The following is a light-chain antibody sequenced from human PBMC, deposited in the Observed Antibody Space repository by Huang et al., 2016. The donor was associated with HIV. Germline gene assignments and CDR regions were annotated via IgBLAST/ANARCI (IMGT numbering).Light chain of an antibody. CDR3: QQYYSSPQT. CDR1: QSVYSSSTSKDY. V-gene: IGKV4-1*01. CDR2: RAS. Sequence: DIIMTQSPDSLAVSLGERATLHCRSSQSVYSSSTSKDYLAWFQQTPGQPPRLLLFRASTREAGVPDRCSGSGSGTDFTLTIANLEAEDVAIYYCQQYYSSPQTFGQGTRVEVK. J-gene: IGKJ1*01.